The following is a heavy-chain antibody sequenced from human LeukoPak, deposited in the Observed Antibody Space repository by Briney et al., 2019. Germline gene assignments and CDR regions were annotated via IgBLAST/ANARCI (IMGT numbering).Heavy chain of an antibody. D-gene: IGHD6-25*01. J-gene: IGHJ4*02. CDR2: MNHGGST. V-gene: IGHV4-34*01. CDR3: ARFAAY. CDR1: GGSFSGYY. Sequence: SETLSLTCAVYGGSFSGYYWNWIRQPPGKGLEWIGEMNHGGSTNYNPSLKSRVTISVDTSKHQFSLNFKSVTAADTAVYYCARFAAYWGQGILVTVSS.